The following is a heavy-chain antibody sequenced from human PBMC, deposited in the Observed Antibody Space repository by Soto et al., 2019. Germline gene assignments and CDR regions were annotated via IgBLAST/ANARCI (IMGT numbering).Heavy chain of an antibody. CDR2: IYYSGST. D-gene: IGHD6-13*01. CDR1: GGSISSYY. V-gene: IGHV4-59*08. CDR3: ARHASSSWPFDY. Sequence: SETLSLTCTVSGGSISSYYWSWIRQPPGKGLEWIGYIYYSGSTNYNPSLKSRVTISVDTSKNQFSLKLSSVTAADTAVYYCARHASSSWPFDYWGQGTLVTVSS. J-gene: IGHJ4*02.